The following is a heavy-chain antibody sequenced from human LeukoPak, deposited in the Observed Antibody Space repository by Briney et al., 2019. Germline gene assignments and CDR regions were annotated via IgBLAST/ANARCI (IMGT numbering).Heavy chain of an antibody. D-gene: IGHD3-10*01. CDR2: INPSGGST. CDR1: GYTFTSYY. Sequence: ASVKVSCKASGYTFTSYYMHWVRQAPGQGLEWMGMINPSGGSTSYAQKFQGRVTMTRDTSTSTVYMELSSLRSEDTAVYYCARDLSNYYGSGSYGGGDYWGQGTLVTVSS. CDR3: ARDLSNYYGSGSYGGGDY. J-gene: IGHJ4*02. V-gene: IGHV1-46*01.